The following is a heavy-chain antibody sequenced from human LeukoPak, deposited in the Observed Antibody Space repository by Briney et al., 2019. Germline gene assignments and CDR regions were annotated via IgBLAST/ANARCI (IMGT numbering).Heavy chain of an antibody. J-gene: IGHJ4*02. CDR1: GGSISSSDYY. Sequence: SETLSLTCTVSGGSISSSDYYWGWIRQPPGQGLEWIGSIDYSGSTYSNPSLKSRVTVSVDTSKNQFSLRLKSVTAADTAVYYCARVKYPQGFDYWGQGTLVTVSS. D-gene: IGHD2-2*01. V-gene: IGHV4-39*07. CDR2: IDYSGST. CDR3: ARVKYPQGFDY.